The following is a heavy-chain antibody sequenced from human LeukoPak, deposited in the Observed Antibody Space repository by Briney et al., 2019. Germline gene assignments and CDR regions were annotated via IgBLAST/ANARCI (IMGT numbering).Heavy chain of an antibody. CDR3: ACPGTAMVKSVGGFDY. J-gene: IGHJ4*02. CDR2: IYYSGST. V-gene: IGHV4-39*01. CDR1: GGSISSSSYY. Sequence: PSETLSLTCTVSGGSISSSSYYWGWIRQPPGKGLEWIGSIYYSGSTYYNPSLKSRVTISVDTSKNQFSLKLSSVTAADTAVYYCACPGTAMVKSVGGFDYWGQGTLVTVSS. D-gene: IGHD5-18*01.